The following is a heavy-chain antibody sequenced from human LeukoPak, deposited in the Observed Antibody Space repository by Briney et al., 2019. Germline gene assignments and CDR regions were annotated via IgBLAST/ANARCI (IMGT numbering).Heavy chain of an antibody. J-gene: IGHJ5*02. CDR2: IFYSGST. CDR1: GGSISSYY. Sequence: SETLSLTCTVSGGSISSYYWSWIRQPPGMGLEWIGNIFYSGSTNYNPSLKSRVTISVDTSKNEFSLKLSSVTAADTAVYYCARWFDYYGSGSYQNWFDPWGQGTLVTVSS. D-gene: IGHD3-10*01. CDR3: ARWFDYYGSGSYQNWFDP. V-gene: IGHV4-59*01.